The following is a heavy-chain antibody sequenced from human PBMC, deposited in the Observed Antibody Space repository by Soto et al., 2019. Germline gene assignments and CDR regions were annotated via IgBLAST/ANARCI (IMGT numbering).Heavy chain of an antibody. Sequence: GGSLRLSCAASGFTVSSNYMSWVRLAPGRGLEWVSIIYSSGGTYYADSVKGRFTISRDNSKNTLYLQMNSLRAEDTAVYYCAREGVSQFDYWGQGTLVTVSS. CDR3: AREGVSQFDY. V-gene: IGHV3-66*03. CDR2: IYSSGGT. D-gene: IGHD2-8*01. CDR1: GFTVSSNY. J-gene: IGHJ4*02.